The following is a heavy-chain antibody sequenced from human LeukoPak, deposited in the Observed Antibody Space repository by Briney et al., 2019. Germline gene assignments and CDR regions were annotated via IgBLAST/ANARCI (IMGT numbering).Heavy chain of an antibody. CDR1: GFTFSSYA. V-gene: IGHV3-23*01. CDR3: ASISGWSNGDFDY. Sequence: GGSLRLSCAASGFTFSSYAMSWVRQAPGKGLEWVSAISGSGGSTYYADSVKGRFAISRDNSKNTLYLQMNSLRAEDTAVYYCASISGWSNGDFDYWGQGTLVTVSS. J-gene: IGHJ4*02. CDR2: ISGSGGST. D-gene: IGHD6-13*01.